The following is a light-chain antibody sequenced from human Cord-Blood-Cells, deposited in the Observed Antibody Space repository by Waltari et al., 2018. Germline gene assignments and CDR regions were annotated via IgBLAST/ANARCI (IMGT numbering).Light chain of an antibody. CDR3: CSYAGSYTVYV. CDR2: DVS. J-gene: IGLJ1*01. Sequence: QPALTQPRAVSGSPGPSVTISCTGTSSDLRGYYYVSWYQQHPGKAPKLMIYDVSKRPSGVPDRFSGSKSGNTASLTISGLRAEDEADYYCCSYAGSYTVYVFGTGTKVTVL. V-gene: IGLV2-11*01. CDR1: SSDLRGYYY.